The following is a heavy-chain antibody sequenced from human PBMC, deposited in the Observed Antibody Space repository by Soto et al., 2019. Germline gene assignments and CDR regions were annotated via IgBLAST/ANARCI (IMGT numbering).Heavy chain of an antibody. D-gene: IGHD6-13*01. V-gene: IGHV1-3*01. Sequence: ASVKVSCKASGYTFTSYAMHWVRQAPRQRLEWMGWINAGNGNTKYSQKFQGRVTITRDTSASTAYMELRSLRSDDTAVYYCARDRESKQQLVQEFDYWGQGTLVTVSS. CDR3: ARDRESKQQLVQEFDY. CDR1: GYTFTSYA. CDR2: INAGNGNT. J-gene: IGHJ4*02.